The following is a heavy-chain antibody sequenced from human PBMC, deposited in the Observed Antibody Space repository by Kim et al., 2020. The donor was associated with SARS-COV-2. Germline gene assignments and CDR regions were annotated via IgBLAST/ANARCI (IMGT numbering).Heavy chain of an antibody. CDR1: GFTFSSYG. CDR3: ARDRGRLGWELPY. J-gene: IGHJ4*02. V-gene: IGHV3-33*01. CDR2: IWYDGSNK. D-gene: IGHD1-26*01. Sequence: GGSLRLSCAASGFTFSSYGMHWVRQAPGKGQEWVAVIWYDGSNKYYADSVKGRFTISRDNSKNTLYLQMNSLRAEDTAVYYCARDRGRLGWELPYWGQGTLVTVSS.